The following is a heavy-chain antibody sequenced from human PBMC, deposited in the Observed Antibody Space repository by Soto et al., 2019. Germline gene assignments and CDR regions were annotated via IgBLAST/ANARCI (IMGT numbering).Heavy chain of an antibody. J-gene: IGHJ4*02. CDR2: IIPIVGIG. V-gene: IGHV1-69*02. Sequence: QVQLEQSGAEVKKPGSSMKVSCKASGGTFSGYTINWVRQAPGQGLEWMGRIIPIVGIGNSAQKFQGRITITANRSTNTAYMELSSLRSEDTAVYYCAGGAVHTGTWMGDWGQGTLVTVSS. CDR3: AGGAVHTGTWMGD. CDR1: GGTFSGYT. D-gene: IGHD1-7*01.